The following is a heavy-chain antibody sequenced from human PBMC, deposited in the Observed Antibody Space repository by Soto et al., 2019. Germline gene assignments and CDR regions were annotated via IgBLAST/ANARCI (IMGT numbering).Heavy chain of an antibody. CDR3: AREHRRAAAGAPPSDAFDI. CDR1: GFTVSSNY. D-gene: IGHD6-13*01. Sequence: GGSLRLSCAASGFTVSSNYMSWVRQAPGKGLEWVSVIYSSGSTYYAESVKCRFSISRRNAKNTLYLQMNSMSNEDTAVYYCAREHRRAAAGAPPSDAFDIWGQGTMVTVSS. CDR2: IYSSGST. J-gene: IGHJ3*02. V-gene: IGHV3-66*01.